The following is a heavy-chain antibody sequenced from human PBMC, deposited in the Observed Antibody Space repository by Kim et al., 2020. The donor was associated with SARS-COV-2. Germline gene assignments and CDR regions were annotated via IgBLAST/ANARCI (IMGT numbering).Heavy chain of an antibody. CDR2: VYFSGRV. CDR1: GGSISSRSVY. Sequence: SETLSLTCTVSGGSISSRSVYWGWTRQAPGKGLEWIGSVYFSGRVYYNPSLRSRVSISVDTSKNQFSLRLTSLTAADTAFYYCVGASPAFDFWGQGTLVT. J-gene: IGHJ3*01. V-gene: IGHV4-39*07. CDR3: VGASPAFDF.